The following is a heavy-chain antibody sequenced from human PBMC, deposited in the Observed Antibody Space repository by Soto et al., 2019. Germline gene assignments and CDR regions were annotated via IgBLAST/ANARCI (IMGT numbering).Heavy chain of an antibody. CDR3: VCGAIVVVPAAMTAVAGSFDY. V-gene: IGHV4-31*03. Sequence: LSLTCTVSGGSISSGGYYWSWIRQHPGKGLEWIGYIYYSGSTYYNPSLKSRVTISVDTSKNQFSLKLSSVTAADTAVYYCVCGAIVVVPAAMTAVAGSFDYWGQGTLVTVSS. CDR2: IYYSGST. D-gene: IGHD2-2*01. CDR1: GGSISSGGYY. J-gene: IGHJ4*02.